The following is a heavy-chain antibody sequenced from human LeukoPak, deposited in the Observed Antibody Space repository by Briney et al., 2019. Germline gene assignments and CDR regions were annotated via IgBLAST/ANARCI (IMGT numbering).Heavy chain of an antibody. Sequence: GGSLRLSCAASGFTFSHHAMSWVRQAPGKGPGWVSSLIGSGASAYYTDSVKGRFTISRDNSKDTLFLQMNSLRADDTAVYYCARDLPGLEWFGNWGQGVLVTVSS. CDR1: GFTFSHHA. CDR2: LIGSGASA. D-gene: IGHD3-3*01. CDR3: ARDLPGLEWFGN. V-gene: IGHV3-23*01. J-gene: IGHJ4*02.